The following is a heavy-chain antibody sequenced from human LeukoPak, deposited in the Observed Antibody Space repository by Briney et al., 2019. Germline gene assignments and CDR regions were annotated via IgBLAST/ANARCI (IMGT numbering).Heavy chain of an antibody. CDR1: GGSISIYY. CDR3: TRDRELGF. Sequence: PSETLSLTCTVSGGSISIYYWNWLRQPPGKGLEWIGSIYNGGSTSYNPSLKSRVAISGDTSKNQFSLKLSSVTAADTAVYYCTRDRELGFWGQGTLVTVSS. J-gene: IGHJ4*02. CDR2: IYNGGST. D-gene: IGHD1-26*01. V-gene: IGHV4-59*01.